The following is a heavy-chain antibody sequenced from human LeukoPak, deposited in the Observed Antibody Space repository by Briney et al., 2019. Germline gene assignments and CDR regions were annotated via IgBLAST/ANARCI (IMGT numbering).Heavy chain of an antibody. D-gene: IGHD2-2*02. CDR3: ARAPGYCSSTSCYTFEDY. V-gene: IGHV1-46*01. CDR1: GYTFTSYY. CDR2: INPSGGST. J-gene: IGHJ4*02. Sequence: ASVKVSCKASGYTFTSYYIHWVRQAPGQGLEWMGIINPSGGSTSYAQKFQGRVTMTRDTSTSTVYMELSSLRSEDTAVYYCARAPGYCSSTSCYTFEDYWGQGTLVTVSS.